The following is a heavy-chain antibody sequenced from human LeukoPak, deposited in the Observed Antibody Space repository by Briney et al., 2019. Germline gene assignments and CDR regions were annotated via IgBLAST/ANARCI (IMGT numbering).Heavy chain of an antibody. V-gene: IGHV3-33*01. D-gene: IGHD6-19*01. CDR2: IWYDGSNK. CDR1: GLTFSSYG. CDR3: ARRIAVAGIDY. J-gene: IGHJ4*02. Sequence: GGSLRLSCAASGLTFSSYGMHWVRQAPGKGLEWVAVIWYDGSNKYYADSVKGRFTISRDNSKNTLYLQMNSLRAEDTAVYYCARRIAVAGIDYWGQGTLVTVSS.